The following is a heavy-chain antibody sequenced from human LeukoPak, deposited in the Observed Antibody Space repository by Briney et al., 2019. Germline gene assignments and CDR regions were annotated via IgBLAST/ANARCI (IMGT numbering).Heavy chain of an antibody. CDR3: ARLAVAGRDYDY. CDR2: INHSGRT. V-gene: IGHV4-34*01. D-gene: IGHD6-19*01. Sequence: SETLSLTCAVYGGSFSGYCWSWIRQPPGKGLEWIGEINHSGRTNYNPSLKSRVTISVDTSKNQYSLKPSSVAAADTAVYYCARLAVAGRDYDYWGQGTLVTVSS. J-gene: IGHJ4*02. CDR1: GGSFSGYC.